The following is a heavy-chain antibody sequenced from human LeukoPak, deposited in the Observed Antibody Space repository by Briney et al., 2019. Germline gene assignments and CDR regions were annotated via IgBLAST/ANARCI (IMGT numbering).Heavy chain of an antibody. Sequence: SETLSLTCTVSGGSISSYYWNWIRQPPGKGLEWIGYIFYSGSTNYNPSLKSRVTISVDTSKNQFSLKLSSVTAADAAVYYCARGADSSGYYSIFYFDYWGQGTLVTVSS. CDR1: GGSISSYY. J-gene: IGHJ4*02. CDR3: ARGADSSGYYSIFYFDY. D-gene: IGHD3-22*01. V-gene: IGHV4-59*01. CDR2: IFYSGST.